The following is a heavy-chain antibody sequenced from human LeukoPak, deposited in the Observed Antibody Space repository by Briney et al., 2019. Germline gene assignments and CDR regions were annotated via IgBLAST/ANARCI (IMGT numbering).Heavy chain of an antibody. D-gene: IGHD3-10*01. CDR1: GFTFSSYA. J-gene: IGHJ4*02. CDR2: ISYDGSNK. Sequence: GGSLRLSCAASGFTFSSYAMHWVRQAPGKGLGWVAVISYDGSNKYYADSVKGRFTISRDNSKNTLYLQMNSLRAEDTAVYYCAKVGVYGSGRSDYYFDYWGQGTLVTVSS. CDR3: AKVGVYGSGRSDYYFDY. V-gene: IGHV3-30-3*01.